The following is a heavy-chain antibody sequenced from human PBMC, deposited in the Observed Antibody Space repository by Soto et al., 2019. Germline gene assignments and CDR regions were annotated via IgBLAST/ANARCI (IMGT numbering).Heavy chain of an antibody. CDR3: AREKTSCGMDG. CDR2: MNPNSGNT. V-gene: IGHV1-8*01. J-gene: IGHJ6*02. Sequence: QVQLVQSGAEVKKPGASVKVSCKASGYTFTSYDINWVRQATGQGLEWMGWMNPNSGNTGYAQKLQGVVTMTRSTYISTAEMALSSLRSEDTAVYYCAREKTSCGMDGWGQGTTVTVSS. CDR1: GYTFTSYD.